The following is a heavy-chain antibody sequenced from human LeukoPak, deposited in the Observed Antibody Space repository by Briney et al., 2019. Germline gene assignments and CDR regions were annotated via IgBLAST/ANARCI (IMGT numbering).Heavy chain of an antibody. CDR3: ATLMVRGAGGDY. CDR2: ISSSGSTI. J-gene: IGHJ4*02. CDR1: GFTFSSYE. D-gene: IGHD3-10*01. V-gene: IGHV3-48*03. Sequence: PGGSLRLSCAASGFTFSSYEMNWVRQAPGKGLEWVSYISSSGSTIYYADSVKGRFTISRDNAKNSLYLQMNSLRAEDTAVYYCATLMVRGAGGDYWGQGTLVTVSS.